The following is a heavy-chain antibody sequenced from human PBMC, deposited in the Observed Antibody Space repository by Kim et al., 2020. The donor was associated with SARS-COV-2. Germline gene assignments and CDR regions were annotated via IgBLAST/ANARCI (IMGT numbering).Heavy chain of an antibody. CDR2: IDPSDSYT. V-gene: IGHV5-10-1*01. CDR3: AVNLWFGELSEWEAFDI. J-gene: IGHJ3*02. Sequence: GESLKISCKGSGYSFTSYWISWVRQMPGKGLEWMGRIDPSDSYTNYSPSFQGHVTISADKSISTAYLQWSSLKASDTAMYYCAVNLWFGELSEWEAFDIWGQGTMVTVSS. CDR1: GYSFTSYW. D-gene: IGHD3-10*01.